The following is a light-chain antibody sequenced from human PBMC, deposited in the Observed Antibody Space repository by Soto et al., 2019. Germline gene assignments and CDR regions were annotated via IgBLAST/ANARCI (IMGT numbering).Light chain of an antibody. CDR2: EVS. Sequence: QSVLTQPASVSGSPGQSITISCTGISSDVGGCRYVSWYQQHRGRAPKLMIYEVSNRPSGVSNRFSGSKSGNTASLTISGLQAEDEADYYCSCFTTITTRVFFGGGTKVTVL. CDR1: SSDVGGCRY. J-gene: IGLJ2*01. CDR3: SCFTTITTRVF. V-gene: IGLV2-14*01.